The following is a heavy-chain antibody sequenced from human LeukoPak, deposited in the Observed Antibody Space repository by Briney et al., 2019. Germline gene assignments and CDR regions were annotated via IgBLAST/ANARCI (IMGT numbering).Heavy chain of an antibody. V-gene: IGHV3-23*01. J-gene: IGHJ6*03. Sequence: GGSLRLSCAASGFTFSSYSMSWVRQAPGKGLEWVSAISGSGGSTYYADSVKGRFTISRDNSKNTLYLQMNSLGAEDTAVYYCAKFDSSGYFVHYYYMDVWGKGTTVTVSS. CDR2: ISGSGGST. CDR3: AKFDSSGYFVHYYYMDV. CDR1: GFTFSSYS. D-gene: IGHD3-22*01.